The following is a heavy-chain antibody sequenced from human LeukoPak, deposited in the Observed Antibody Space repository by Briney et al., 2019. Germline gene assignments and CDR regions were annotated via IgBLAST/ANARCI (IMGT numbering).Heavy chain of an antibody. Sequence: GGSLRLSCAASGFTFSSYAMHWVRQAPGKGLVWVSRINTDGSSTNYADSVKGRFTISRDNAKNTLYLQMNSLRAEDTAVYYCARGRGLWNDYWGQGTLVTVSS. CDR1: GFTFSSYA. V-gene: IGHV3-74*01. J-gene: IGHJ4*02. CDR2: INTDGSST. D-gene: IGHD5-18*01. CDR3: ARGRGLWNDY.